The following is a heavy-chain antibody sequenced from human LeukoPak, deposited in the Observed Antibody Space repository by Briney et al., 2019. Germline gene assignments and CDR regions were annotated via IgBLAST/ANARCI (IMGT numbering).Heavy chain of an antibody. CDR2: ITSISSSI. CDR1: GFTFSIYT. J-gene: IGHJ4*02. V-gene: IGHV3-21*01. D-gene: IGHD4/OR15-4a*01. Sequence: GGSLRLSCVASGFTFSIYTMSWVRQAPGKGLEWVSSITSISSSIYSADSVKGRLTISRDNAKNSLYLEMNSLRDEDTAVYYCARDLAWGAYWGQGTLVTVSS. CDR3: ARDLAWGAY.